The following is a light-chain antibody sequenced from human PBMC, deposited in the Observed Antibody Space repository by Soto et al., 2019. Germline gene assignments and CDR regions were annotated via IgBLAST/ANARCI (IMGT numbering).Light chain of an antibody. Sequence: DIQLTQSPSFLSASVADRVTITCRASQGVGSSLAWYLQKPGTAPKLLIYAASTLRSGVPSRFSGRGSGTEFTLTISSLQPEDFATYYCQQLNTYPPTFGPGTKVDIK. J-gene: IGKJ3*01. CDR3: QQLNTYPPT. CDR1: QGVGSS. V-gene: IGKV1-9*01. CDR2: AAS.